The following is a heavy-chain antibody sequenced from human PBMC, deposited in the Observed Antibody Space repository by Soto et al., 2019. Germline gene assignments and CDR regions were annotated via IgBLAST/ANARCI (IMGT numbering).Heavy chain of an antibody. V-gene: IGHV1-8*02. J-gene: IGHJ6*03. CDR2: VNPDSGHT. Sequence: QVQLVQSGAEVKKPGASVNVSCKASGYIFTSYNINWVRQAAGHGLDWMGWVNPDSGHTVYAQKFQGRVTMTRETSIGTAHMELRRLTPEDRAVYYCASVAPFTNAALYYLYYTYVWGKGASVTVSS. CDR3: ASVAPFTNAALYYLYYTYV. CDR1: GYIFTSYN. D-gene: IGHD3-10*01.